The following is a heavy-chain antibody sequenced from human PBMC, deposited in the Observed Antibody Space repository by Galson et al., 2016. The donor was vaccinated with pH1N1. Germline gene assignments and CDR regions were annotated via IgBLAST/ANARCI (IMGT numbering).Heavy chain of an antibody. CDR3: ARDEGYVNYYRGMDV. CDR2: IYTGGIT. D-gene: IGHD5-12*01. J-gene: IGHJ6*02. CDR1: GFSVRSNY. Sequence: SLRLSCAVSGFSVRSNYMSWVRQAPGKGLEWVSVIYTGGITQYADSVKGRFTISSDKSKNTLYLQMNRLRAEDTAIYFCARDEGYVNYYRGMDVWGQGTPVIVSS. V-gene: IGHV3-53*01.